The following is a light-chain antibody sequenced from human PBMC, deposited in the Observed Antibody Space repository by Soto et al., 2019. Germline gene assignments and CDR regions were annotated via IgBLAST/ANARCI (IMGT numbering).Light chain of an antibody. V-gene: IGLV2-23*01. CDR1: SSDVGNSNF. CDR2: EGT. J-gene: IGLJ3*02. Sequence: QSALTQPASVSGSPGQSITISCTGTSSDVGNSNFVSWYQHHPGKAPKLMIYEGTKLSSGVSNRFSGSKSGNTASLTISVLQAEDEADYYCCSYAGRTTWVFGGGTKLTVL. CDR3: CSYAGRTTWV.